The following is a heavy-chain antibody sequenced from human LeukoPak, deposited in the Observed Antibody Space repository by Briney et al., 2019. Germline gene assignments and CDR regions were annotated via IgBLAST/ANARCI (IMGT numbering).Heavy chain of an antibody. D-gene: IGHD3-10*01. CDR3: AREGSGENDAFDI. Sequence: ASVKVSCKASGYTFSGYYMHWVRQAPGQGLEWMGWINPNSGGTNYAQKFQGRVTMTRDTSISTAYMELSRLRSDDTAVYYCAREGSGENDAFDIWGQGTMVTVSS. J-gene: IGHJ3*02. CDR2: INPNSGGT. CDR1: GYTFSGYY. V-gene: IGHV1-2*02.